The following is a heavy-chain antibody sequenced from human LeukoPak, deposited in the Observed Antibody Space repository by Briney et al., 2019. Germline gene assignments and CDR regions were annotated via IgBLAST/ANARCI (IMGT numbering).Heavy chain of an antibody. CDR3: ARHQPTSGWLPPRAGWFDP. CDR1: GFTFSPYW. D-gene: IGHD6-19*01. Sequence: GGSLRLSCAASGFTFSPYWMHWVRQAPGKGLVWVSHINSDGTGTNYADSVKGRFTISRDNAKNTLYLQMNSLRAEDTAVYYCARHQPTSGWLPPRAGWFDPWGQGTVVTVSS. CDR2: INSDGTGT. J-gene: IGHJ5*02. V-gene: IGHV3-74*01.